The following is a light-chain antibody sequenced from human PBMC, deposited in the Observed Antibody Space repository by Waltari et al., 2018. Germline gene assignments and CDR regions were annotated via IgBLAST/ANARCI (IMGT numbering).Light chain of an antibody. Sequence: AIRMTQSPSSLSASIGDRVTITCRASQSTSSYLTWYQQKPGKAPKLLIYTASTLQSGVPSRFSGSGSGTDFTLTISSLQSEDFATYYCQQYYSYPRTFGQGTKVEIK. CDR2: TAS. CDR1: QSTSSY. J-gene: IGKJ1*01. CDR3: QQYYSYPRT. V-gene: IGKV1-8*01.